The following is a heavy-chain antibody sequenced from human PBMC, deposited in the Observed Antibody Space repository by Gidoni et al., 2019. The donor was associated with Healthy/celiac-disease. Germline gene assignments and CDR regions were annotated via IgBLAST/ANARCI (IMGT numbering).Heavy chain of an antibody. J-gene: IGHJ4*02. V-gene: IGHV4-39*01. Sequence: QLQLQESGPGLVKPSETLFLTCTVSGGSISGSSSYWGWIRQPPGKGLAWIGSIYYSGSTYYNPSLKSRVTISVDTSKNQFSLKLSSVTAADTAVYYCASCPAPDYFDYWGQGTLVTVSS. CDR2: IYYSGST. CDR1: GGSISGSSSY. CDR3: ASCPAPDYFDY.